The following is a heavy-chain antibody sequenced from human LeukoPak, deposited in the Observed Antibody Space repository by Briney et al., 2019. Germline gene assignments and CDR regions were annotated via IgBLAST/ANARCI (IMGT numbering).Heavy chain of an antibody. J-gene: IGHJ4*02. CDR2: IYSGGST. V-gene: IGHV3-66*02. D-gene: IGHD4-17*01. CDR1: GFTVSSNY. CDR3: ARDQGITVTTNGVDY. Sequence: GGSLRLSCAASGFTVSSNYMSWVRQAPGKGLEWVSVIYSGGSTYYADSVKGRFTISRDNSKNTLYLQMNSLRAEGTAVYYCARDQGITVTTNGVDYWGQGTLVTVSS.